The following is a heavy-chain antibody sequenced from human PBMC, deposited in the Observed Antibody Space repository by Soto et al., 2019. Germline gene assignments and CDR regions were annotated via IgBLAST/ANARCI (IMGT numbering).Heavy chain of an antibody. D-gene: IGHD6-19*01. J-gene: IGHJ4*02. CDR1: GFTFSSYA. CDR2: ISGSGGST. CDR3: AKLIGGGQAVAGFDY. Sequence: EVQLLESGGGLVQPGGSLRLSCAASGFTFSSYAMSWVRQAPGKGLEWVSAISGSGGSTNYADSVKGRFTISRDNSKHTLYLQMNSLRAEDTAVYYCAKLIGGGQAVAGFDYWGQGTLVTVSS. V-gene: IGHV3-23*01.